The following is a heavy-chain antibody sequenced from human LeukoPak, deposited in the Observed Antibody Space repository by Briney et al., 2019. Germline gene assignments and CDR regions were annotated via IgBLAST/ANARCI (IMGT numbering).Heavy chain of an antibody. CDR2: IIDIGYIT. V-gene: IGHV3-23*01. D-gene: IGHD3-16*01. CDR1: GFPFSSYA. CDR3: AKLGGQEVHNYYVAV. J-gene: IGHJ6*03. Sequence: GSLRLSCAASGFPFSSYAMSWVRQAQGKGLVWVSGIIDIGYITYYANSVRGRFTISKDNSKNTLFLQINSLRAEDTAVYYCAKLGGQEVHNYYVAVWGKRTTVAVSS.